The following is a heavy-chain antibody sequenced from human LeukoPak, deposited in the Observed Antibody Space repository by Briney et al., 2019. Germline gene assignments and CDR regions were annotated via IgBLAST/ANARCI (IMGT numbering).Heavy chain of an antibody. Sequence: SETPSDTPILSGGANSSSISCWGWIRQPPGKGLEWIGSIYYSGSTYYNPSLKSRVTISVDTSKNQFSLKLNSVTAADTAVYYCAIGGGSGSSPLSYLDHWCQGPRVTVSS. CDR3: AIGGGSGSSPLSYLDH. J-gene: IGHJ4*02. D-gene: IGHD3-16*01. CDR1: GGANSSSISC. V-gene: IGHV4-39*05. CDR2: IYYSGST.